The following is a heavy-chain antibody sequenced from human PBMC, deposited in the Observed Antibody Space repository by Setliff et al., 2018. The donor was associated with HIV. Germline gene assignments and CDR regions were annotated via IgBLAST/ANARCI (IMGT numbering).Heavy chain of an antibody. CDR3: ARSVMTTTNYFDY. Sequence: PSETLSLTCVVSGDSISRSRYYWGWIRQPPGKGLEWIGSFYYSGSTSYNPSLKSRVTISGDTSKNQVSLRLSSVTAADTAVFYCARSVMTTTNYFDYWGPGTLVTVSS. V-gene: IGHV4-39*01. D-gene: IGHD4-4*01. CDR1: GDSISRSRYY. CDR2: FYYSGST. J-gene: IGHJ4*02.